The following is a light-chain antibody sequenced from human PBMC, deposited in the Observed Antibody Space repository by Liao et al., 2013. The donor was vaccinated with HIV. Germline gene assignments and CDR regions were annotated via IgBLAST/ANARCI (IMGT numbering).Light chain of an antibody. CDR3: QAWDRSLWV. CDR1: KLGDKY. V-gene: IGLV3-1*01. J-gene: IGLJ3*02. CDR2: QDT. Sequence: SYELTQPPSVSVSPGQTASITCSGDKLGDKYACWYQQKPGQSPVLVLYQDTKRPSGIPERFSGSNSGNTATLTISGTQAMDEADYYCQAWDRSLWVFGGGTKLTVL.